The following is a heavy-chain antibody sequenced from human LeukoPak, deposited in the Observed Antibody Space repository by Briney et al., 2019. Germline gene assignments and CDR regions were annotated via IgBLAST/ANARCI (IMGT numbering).Heavy chain of an antibody. CDR2: FDRKNGDT. J-gene: IGHJ6*03. V-gene: IGHV1-24*01. Sequence: GAPVTVSFTVSGFTLSDLSMHWVRQAPGKRLEWVGGFDRKNGDTIYAQRFRGRVTLTEDTSTGTAYMDLSSLSADDTAVYYCATGVYCATTTCPGYQHYYYFMDVWGKGTTVTVSS. D-gene: IGHD2-21*01. CDR1: GFTLSDLS. CDR3: ATGVYCATTTCPGYQHYYYFMDV.